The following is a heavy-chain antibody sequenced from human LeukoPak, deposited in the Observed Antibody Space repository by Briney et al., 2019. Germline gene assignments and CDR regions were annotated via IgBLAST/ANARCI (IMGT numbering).Heavy chain of an antibody. Sequence: ASVTVSCKASGGTFSSYAISWVRQAPGQGLEWMGGIIPIFGTANYAQKFQGRVTITADESTSTAYMELSSLRSEATAVYYCARAEGYDILTGMGGDYWGQGTLVTVSS. D-gene: IGHD3-9*01. J-gene: IGHJ4*02. CDR3: ARAEGYDILTGMGGDY. CDR2: IIPIFGTA. CDR1: GGTFSSYA. V-gene: IGHV1-69*13.